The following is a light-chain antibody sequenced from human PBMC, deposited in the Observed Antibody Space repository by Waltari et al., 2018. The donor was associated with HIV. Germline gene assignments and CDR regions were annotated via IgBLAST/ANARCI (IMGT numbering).Light chain of an antibody. CDR3: QQFETYYI. V-gene: IGKV1-5*03. J-gene: IGKJ2*01. CDR2: LAS. CDR1: QNIGNF. Sequence: DIRMTQSPSTLSAFIGDRVTISCRASQNIGNFLAWSQQKPGKAPKLLISLASSSERGVPIRFSGSGSGSDFSLTISGLQYEDFATYYWQQFETYYIFGQGTRLE.